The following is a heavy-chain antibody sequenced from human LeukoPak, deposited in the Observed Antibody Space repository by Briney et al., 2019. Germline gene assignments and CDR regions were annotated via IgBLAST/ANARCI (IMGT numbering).Heavy chain of an antibody. CDR1: GFIFSNYA. D-gene: IGHD4-17*01. V-gene: IGHV3-23*01. J-gene: IGHJ4*02. Sequence: GGSLRLSCAASGFIFSNYAMSSVRQAPGKGLEWVSGISGGDGTPYYADSVKGRFTISRDNSKNTLYLQMSSLRAEDTAVYYCAKRRNTVTGMDYFDYWGQGTLVTVSS. CDR2: ISGGDGTP. CDR3: AKRRNTVTGMDYFDY.